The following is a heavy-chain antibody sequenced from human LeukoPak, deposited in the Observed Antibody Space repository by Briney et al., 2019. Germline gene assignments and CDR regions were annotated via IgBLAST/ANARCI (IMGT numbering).Heavy chain of an antibody. CDR2: IRGCGGST. Sequence: GWSVTLSCPGSGFTFIHCAMRWVDQAPGRELAGVSAIRGCGGSTYYADSVKGRFTLSRDNSQNTLYLQINSLRAEDTAVYYCAKDLIGYADYYFDYWGQGTLVTVSS. J-gene: IGHJ4*02. CDR1: GFTFIHCA. V-gene: IGHV3-23*01. D-gene: IGHD5-12*01. CDR3: AKDLIGYADYYFDY.